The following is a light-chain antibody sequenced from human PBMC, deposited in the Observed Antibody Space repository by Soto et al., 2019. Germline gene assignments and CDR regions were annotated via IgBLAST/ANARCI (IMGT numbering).Light chain of an antibody. CDR3: QQYNDWPLT. CDR1: ESVSRN. Sequence: EVVMPQSPATLSVPPGERATLSCRASESVSRNLAWYQQKPGQAPRLLIYDASTRATGIPDRFSGSGSGTEFTLTINSLQSADFAVYYCQQYNDWPLTFGGGTKV. V-gene: IGKV3-15*01. CDR2: DAS. J-gene: IGKJ4*02.